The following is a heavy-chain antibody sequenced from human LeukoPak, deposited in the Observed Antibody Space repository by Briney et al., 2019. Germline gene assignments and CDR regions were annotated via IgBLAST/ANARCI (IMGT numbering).Heavy chain of an antibody. CDR2: INPNSGGT. Sequence: ASVKVSCKVSGYTLTELSMHWVRQAPGQGLEWMGWINPNSGGTNYAQKFQGRVTMTRDTSISTAYMELSRLRSEDTAVYYCAREYSYAFDYWGQGTLVTVSS. D-gene: IGHD5-18*01. V-gene: IGHV1-2*02. J-gene: IGHJ4*02. CDR3: AREYSYAFDY. CDR1: GYTLTELS.